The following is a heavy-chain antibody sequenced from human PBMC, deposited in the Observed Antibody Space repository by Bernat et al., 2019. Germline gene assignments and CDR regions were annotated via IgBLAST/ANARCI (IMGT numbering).Heavy chain of an antibody. V-gene: IGHV3-33*01. Sequence: QVQLVESGGGVVQPGRSLRLSCAASGFTFSTYGMHWVRQAPGKGLEWVAVIWYDGSNKYYANSVKGRFTISRDNSKNTLYLQMNSLRAEDTAVYYCARGRDSSGWYEGGYWGQGTLVTVSS. CDR3: ARGRDSSGWYEGGY. D-gene: IGHD6-19*01. CDR1: GFTFSTYG. CDR2: IWYDGSNK. J-gene: IGHJ4*02.